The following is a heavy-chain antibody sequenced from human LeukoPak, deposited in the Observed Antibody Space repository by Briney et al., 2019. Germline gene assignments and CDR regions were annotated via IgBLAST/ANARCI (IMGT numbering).Heavy chain of an antibody. D-gene: IGHD5-12*01. CDR3: ARDSYGTSGYQGWFDP. CDR2: INPNSGVT. Sequence: ASVKVSCKASGFTFTDYYMHWVRQAPGQGLEWMGWINPNSGVTNYAQKFQGRVTMTRDTPISTAYMALSSLRAEDTAVYYCARDSYGTSGYQGWFDPWGQGTLVTVSS. V-gene: IGHV1-2*02. CDR1: GFTFTDYY. J-gene: IGHJ5*02.